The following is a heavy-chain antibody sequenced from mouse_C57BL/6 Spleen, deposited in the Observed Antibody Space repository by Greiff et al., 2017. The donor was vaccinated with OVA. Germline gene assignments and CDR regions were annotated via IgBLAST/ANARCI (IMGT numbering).Heavy chain of an antibody. J-gene: IGHJ2*01. CDR1: GYTFTDYY. CDR2: INPNNGGT. Sequence: VQLQQSGPELVKPGASVKISCKASGYTFTDYYMNWVKQSHGKSLEWIGDINPNNGGTSYNQKFKGKATLTVDKSSSTAYMELRSLTSEDSAVYYWARSDDYWGQGTTLTVSS. V-gene: IGHV1-26*01. CDR3: ARSDDY.